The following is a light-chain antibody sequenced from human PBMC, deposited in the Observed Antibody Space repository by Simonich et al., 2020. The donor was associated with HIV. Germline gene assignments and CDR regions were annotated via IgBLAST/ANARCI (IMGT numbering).Light chain of an antibody. CDR1: QSVSSN. V-gene: IGKV3-11*01. CDR3: HQRSNWIT. J-gene: IGKJ5*01. Sequence: EIVMTQSPATLSVSPGERATLSCRASQSVSSNLAWYQQKPGQAPRLLIYGASNRATGIPARFSGSGSGTDFTLTISSLEPEDFAVYYCHQRSNWITFGQGTRLEIK. CDR2: GAS.